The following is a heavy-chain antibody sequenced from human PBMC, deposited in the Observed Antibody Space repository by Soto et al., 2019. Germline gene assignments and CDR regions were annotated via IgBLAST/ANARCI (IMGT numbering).Heavy chain of an antibody. J-gene: IGHJ4*02. CDR3: ARENSYPYFDY. Sequence: GGSLRLSCAASGFTVSSNYMSWVRQAPGKGLQWVSVIYSSESTYYADSVKGRFTISRDNSKNTLYLQMNSLRVEDTAVYYCARENSYPYFDYWGQGTQVTVSS. CDR2: IYSSEST. D-gene: IGHD5-18*01. CDR1: GFTVSSNY. V-gene: IGHV3-53*01.